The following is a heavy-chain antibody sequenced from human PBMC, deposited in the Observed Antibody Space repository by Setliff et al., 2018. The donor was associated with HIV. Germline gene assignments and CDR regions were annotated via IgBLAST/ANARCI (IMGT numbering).Heavy chain of an antibody. CDR1: GGSISSTSYY. D-gene: IGHD3-10*01. CDR2: IYHSGST. V-gene: IGHV4-39*07. Sequence: SETLSLTCTVSGGSISSTSYYWGWIRQPPGKGLEWIGSIYHSGSTYYNPSLKSRVTISVDTSKNQFSLKLSSVTAADTAVYYCARGHRRITMVRGVSHFDYWGQGTLVTVSS. CDR3: ARGHRRITMVRGVSHFDY. J-gene: IGHJ4*02.